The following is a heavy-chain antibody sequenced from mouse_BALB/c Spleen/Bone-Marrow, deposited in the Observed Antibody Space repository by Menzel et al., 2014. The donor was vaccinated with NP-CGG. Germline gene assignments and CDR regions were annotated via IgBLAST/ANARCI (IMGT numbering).Heavy chain of an antibody. Sequence: EVQLVESGGGLVQPGDSLRLSCATSGFTFSDFYVEWVRQPPGKRLEWIATSRNKAKYYTTEYSASVKGRFIVSRDTSQSVLYLQMNALRAEDTAIYYCARDVGYGNYFVYWGQGTLVAVSA. CDR3: ARDVGYGNYFVY. V-gene: IGHV7-1*02. CDR2: SRNKAKYYTT. CDR1: GFTFSDFY. D-gene: IGHD2-10*02. J-gene: IGHJ3*01.